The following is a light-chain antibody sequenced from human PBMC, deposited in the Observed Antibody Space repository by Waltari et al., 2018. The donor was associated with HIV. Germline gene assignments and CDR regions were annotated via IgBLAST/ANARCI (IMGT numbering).Light chain of an antibody. CDR2: VKSDGTH. CDR3: QTWDTYIPVI. Sequence: QLVLTQSPSASASLGASVQLTCTLSTGYTGYAIAWHQHQPQTGPRFLMKVKSDGTHRKGDGIPDRFSGSSSGAERYLTISSLQSEDEADYYCQTWDTYIPVIFGGGTKLTVL. V-gene: IGLV4-69*01. CDR1: TGYTGYA. J-gene: IGLJ2*01.